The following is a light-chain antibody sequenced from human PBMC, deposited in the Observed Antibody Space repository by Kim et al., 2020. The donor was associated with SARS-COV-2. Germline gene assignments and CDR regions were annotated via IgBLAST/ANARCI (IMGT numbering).Light chain of an antibody. CDR3: LQHQTLPYS. CDR2: SAS. CDR1: QSINIF. J-gene: IGKJ2*03. V-gene: IGKV1-17*03. Sequence: DIQITQSPSTMSASVGARVSITCRASQSINIFLAWFQQKPGKVPKRLIYSASSLQSGVPSRFSGSGSGTEFTLTISSLQPEDSATYYCLQHQTLPYSFGQGTKLEIK.